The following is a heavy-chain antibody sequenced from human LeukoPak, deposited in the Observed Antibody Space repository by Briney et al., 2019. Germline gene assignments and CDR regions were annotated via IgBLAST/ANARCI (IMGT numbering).Heavy chain of an antibody. J-gene: IGHJ4*02. Sequence: ASVKVSCKASGYTFTSYGISWVRQAPGQGLEWMGWISAYNGNTNYAQKLQGRVTMTTDTSTSTAYMELRSLRSEDTAVYYCARETRGYSYGHTGPFFDYWGQGTLVTVSS. CDR2: ISAYNGNT. V-gene: IGHV1-18*01. CDR3: ARETRGYSYGHTGPFFDY. D-gene: IGHD5-18*01. CDR1: GYTFTSYG.